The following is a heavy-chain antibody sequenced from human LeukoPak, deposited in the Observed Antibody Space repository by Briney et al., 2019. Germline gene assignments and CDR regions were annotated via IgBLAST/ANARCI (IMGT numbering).Heavy chain of an antibody. CDR3: AKNSIFGPLYYFDY. Sequence: GGSLRLSCAASGFTVSSNYMSWVRQAPGKGLEWVSVIYSGGSTYYADSVKGRFTISRDNSKNTLYLQMNSLRAEDTAVYYCAKNSIFGPLYYFDYWGQGTLVTVSS. CDR1: GFTVSSNY. J-gene: IGHJ4*02. D-gene: IGHD3-3*01. V-gene: IGHV3-66*01. CDR2: IYSGGST.